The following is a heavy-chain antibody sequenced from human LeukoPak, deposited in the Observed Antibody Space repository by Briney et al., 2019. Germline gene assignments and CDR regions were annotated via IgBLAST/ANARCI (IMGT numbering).Heavy chain of an antibody. Sequence: SGPALVKPTQTLTLTCTFSGFSLSTSGMCVSWIRQPPGKALEWLARIDWDDDKYYSTSLKTRLTISKDTSKNQVVLTMTNMDPVDTATYYCARIAGTPYYYYYMDVWGKGTTVTVSS. V-gene: IGHV2-70*11. J-gene: IGHJ6*03. CDR3: ARIAGTPYYYYYMDV. CDR1: GFSLSTSGMC. CDR2: IDWDDDK. D-gene: IGHD2-15*01.